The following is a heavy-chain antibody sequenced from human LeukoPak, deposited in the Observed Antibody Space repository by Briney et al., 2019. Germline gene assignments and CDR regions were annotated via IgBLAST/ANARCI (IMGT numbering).Heavy chain of an antibody. CDR3: ARAPRGPDAFDI. CDR2: INAGNGNT. V-gene: IGHV1-3*01. Sequence: GASVKVSCTASGYTFTSYAMHWVRQAPGQRLEWMGWINAGNGNTKYSQKFQGRVTITRDTSASTAYMELSSLRSEDTAVYYCARAPRGPDAFDIWGQGTMVTVSS. J-gene: IGHJ3*02. D-gene: IGHD3/OR15-3a*01. CDR1: GYTFTSYA.